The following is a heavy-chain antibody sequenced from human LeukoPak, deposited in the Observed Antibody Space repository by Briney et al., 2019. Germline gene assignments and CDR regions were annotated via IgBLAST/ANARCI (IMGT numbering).Heavy chain of an antibody. CDR2: ISSGGSTI. V-gene: IGHV3-11*04. Sequence: LSLTCAVYGGSFSTYYWSWIRQAPGKGLECVSYISSGGSTIYYADSVKGRFTISRDNAKNSLYLQMSSLRAEDTAVYYCARVGRGWELDYWGQGTLVTVSS. CDR3: ARVGRGWELDY. D-gene: IGHD6-19*01. J-gene: IGHJ4*02. CDR1: GGSFSTYY.